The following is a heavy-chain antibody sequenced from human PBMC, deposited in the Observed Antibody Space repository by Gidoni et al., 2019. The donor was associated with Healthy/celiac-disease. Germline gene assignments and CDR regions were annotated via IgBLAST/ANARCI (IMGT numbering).Heavy chain of an antibody. Sequence: EVQLVESGGGLVQPGRSLRLSCAASGFTFDDYAMHWVRQAPGKGLEWVSGMSWNSGSIGYADSVKGRFTISRDNAKNSRYLQMNSLRAEDTALYYCARMGYYGSGFDDWGQGTLVTVSS. CDR2: MSWNSGSI. D-gene: IGHD3-10*01. J-gene: IGHJ4*02. CDR3: ARMGYYGSGFDD. V-gene: IGHV3-9*01. CDR1: GFTFDDYA.